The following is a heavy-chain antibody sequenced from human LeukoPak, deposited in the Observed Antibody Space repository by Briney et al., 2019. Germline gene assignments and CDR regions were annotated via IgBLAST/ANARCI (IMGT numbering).Heavy chain of an antibody. Sequence: GGSLRLSCAASGFTVSSNYMTWVRQAPGEGLEWVSVIYSGGSTYYADSVKGRFTISRDNSKNTLFLQMNSLRAEDTAVYYCARNFALDYWGQGTLVTVSS. CDR1: GFTVSSNY. CDR3: ARNFALDY. J-gene: IGHJ4*02. CDR2: IYSGGST. V-gene: IGHV3-53*01.